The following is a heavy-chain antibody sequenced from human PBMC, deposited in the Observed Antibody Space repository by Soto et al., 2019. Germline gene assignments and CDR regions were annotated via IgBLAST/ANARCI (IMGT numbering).Heavy chain of an antibody. D-gene: IGHD6-6*01. CDR2: ISPNFGAT. V-gene: IGHV1-69*05. CDR3: ARDLYSRPSYYYYYGMDV. Sequence: SVKVSCKPSGDTFSSYSFSWVRQVPGQGLEWMGGISPNFGATNYAQKFLDRVTITRDKTISTAYMELSRLRSDDTAVYYCARDLYSRPSYYYYYGMDVWGQGTTVTVSS. J-gene: IGHJ6*02. CDR1: GDTFSSYS.